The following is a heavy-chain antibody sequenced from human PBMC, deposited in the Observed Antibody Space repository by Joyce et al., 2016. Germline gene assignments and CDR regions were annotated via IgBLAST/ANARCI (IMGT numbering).Heavy chain of an antibody. CDR3: AKPEALGAAAGRGGIDY. J-gene: IGHJ4*02. Sequence: VQLLESGGGLVQPGGSLRLSCAASAFTFSNYAMSWVRQAPGKGLELVSSIDATGATAYYAYSVKGRFSISRDNSKNTLHLSMNRLRAEDTAVYYCAKPEALGAAAGRGGIDYWGQGVLVTVSS. CDR1: AFTFSNYA. D-gene: IGHD6-13*01. V-gene: IGHV3-23*01. CDR2: IDATGATA.